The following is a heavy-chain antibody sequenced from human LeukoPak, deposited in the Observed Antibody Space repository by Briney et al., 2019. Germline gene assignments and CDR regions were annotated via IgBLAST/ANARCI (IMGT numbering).Heavy chain of an antibody. Sequence: SETLSLTCAVSADSFSSHYWTWIRQPPGKGLEWIGYVSYIGSTNYNPSLKSRVTISIDTSKNQFSLKLSSVTAADTAVYYCARDLVTVTKGFDIWGQGTMVSVSS. V-gene: IGHV4-59*11. J-gene: IGHJ3*02. D-gene: IGHD4-17*01. CDR3: ARDLVTVTKGFDI. CDR1: ADSFSSHY. CDR2: VSYIGST.